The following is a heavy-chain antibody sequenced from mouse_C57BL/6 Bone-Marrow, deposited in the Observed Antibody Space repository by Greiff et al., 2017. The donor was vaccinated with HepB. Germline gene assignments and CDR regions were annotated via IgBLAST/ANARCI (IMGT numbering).Heavy chain of an antibody. Sequence: DVKLVESGGGLVKPGGSLKLSCAASGFTFSDYGMHWVRQAPEKGLEWVAYISSGSSTIYYADTVKGRFTISRDNAKNTLFLQMTSLRDEDTAMYYCARRKLGYFDYWGQGTTLTVSS. CDR2: ISSGSSTI. CDR3: ARRKLGYFDY. CDR1: GFTFSDYG. J-gene: IGHJ2*01. V-gene: IGHV5-17*01. D-gene: IGHD4-1*01.